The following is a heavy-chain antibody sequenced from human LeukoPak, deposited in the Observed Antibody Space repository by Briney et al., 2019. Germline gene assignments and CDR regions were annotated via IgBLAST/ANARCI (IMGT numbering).Heavy chain of an antibody. D-gene: IGHD6-13*01. J-gene: IGHJ4*02. Sequence: SETLSLTCGVSGGSISSSTYFWAWIRQPPGKGLEWIGIIHYSGTTYYNPSLKSRVTISEDTSKNQFSLRLSSVTAADTAVFSCARHLWHGSSWLQYFDQWGQGTLVTVSS. CDR2: IHYSGTT. CDR3: ARHLWHGSSWLQYFDQ. V-gene: IGHV4-39*01. CDR1: GGSISSSTYF.